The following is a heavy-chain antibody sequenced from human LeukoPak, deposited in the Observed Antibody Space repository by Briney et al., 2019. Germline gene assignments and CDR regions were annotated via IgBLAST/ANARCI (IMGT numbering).Heavy chain of an antibody. J-gene: IGHJ3*02. CDR3: ATLYGDYAFTDAFDI. D-gene: IGHD4-17*01. Sequence: PGGSLRLSCAASGFTFSSYEMNWVRQAPGKGLEWVSYISSSGSTIYYADSVKGRFTISRDNSKNTLYLQMNSLRAEDTAVYYCATLYGDYAFTDAFDIWGQGTMVTVSS. CDR2: ISSSGSTI. CDR1: GFTFSSYE. V-gene: IGHV3-48*03.